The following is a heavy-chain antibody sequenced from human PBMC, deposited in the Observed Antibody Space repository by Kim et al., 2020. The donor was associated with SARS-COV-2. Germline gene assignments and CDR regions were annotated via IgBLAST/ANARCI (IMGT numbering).Heavy chain of an antibody. D-gene: IGHD6-13*01. J-gene: IGHJ6*02. CDR3: ARRRIAAAGYGMDV. Sequence: PSLKTRVTISVDTSKNQFSLKLSSVTAADTAVYYCARRRIAAAGYGMDVWGQGTTVTVSS. V-gene: IGHV4-59*08.